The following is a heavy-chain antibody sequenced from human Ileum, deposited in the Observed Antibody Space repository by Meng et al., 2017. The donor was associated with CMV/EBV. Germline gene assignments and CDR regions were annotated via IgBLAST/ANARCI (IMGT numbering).Heavy chain of an antibody. J-gene: IGHJ4*02. D-gene: IGHD1-1*01. CDR1: SLTSSPVG. CDR3: VHRKDYGGNWNGGSADF. V-gene: IGHV2-5*02. Sequence: SLTSSPVGVGWIRQPPGKALEWLAFIYWDDDKRYNPSLRNRLTITKDVPRNQVVLTMTNIDPADTATYYCVHRKDYGGNWNGGSADFWGQGALVTVSS. CDR2: IYWDDDK.